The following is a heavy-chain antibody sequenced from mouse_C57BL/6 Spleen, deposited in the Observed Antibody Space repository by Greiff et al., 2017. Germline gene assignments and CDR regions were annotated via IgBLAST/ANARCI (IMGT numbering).Heavy chain of an antibody. J-gene: IGHJ4*01. CDR2: LSGGGGNT. CDR1: GFTFSSYT. Sequence: EVMLVESGGGLVKPGGSLKLSCAASGFTFSSYTMSWVRQTPEKRLEWVATLSGGGGNTYYPDSGKGRFTISRDNAKNTLYLQMSSLRSEDTALYYCARRQLITTVVAPYAMDYWGQGASVTVSS. CDR3: ARRQLITTVVAPYAMDY. V-gene: IGHV5-9*01. D-gene: IGHD1-1*01.